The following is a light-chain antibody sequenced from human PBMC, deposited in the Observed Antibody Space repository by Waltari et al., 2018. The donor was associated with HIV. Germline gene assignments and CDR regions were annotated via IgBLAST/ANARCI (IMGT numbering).Light chain of an antibody. CDR1: QSLSNTY. CDR2: GAS. CDR3: QQYDSSPLI. V-gene: IGKV3-20*01. J-gene: IGKJ4*01. Sequence: EIVLTQSPGTLSLSPGERATLSCRASQSLSNTYLAWYQQRPGQAPRLLIFGASGRATGIPDRFSGSGSGTDFTLTISRLEPEDFAVYHCQQYDSSPLIFGGGTKVEIK.